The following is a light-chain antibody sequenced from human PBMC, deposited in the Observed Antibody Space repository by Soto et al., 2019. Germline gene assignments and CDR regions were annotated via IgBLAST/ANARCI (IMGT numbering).Light chain of an antibody. J-gene: IGKJ5*01. Sequence: MVMTQSPATLSVSPGERATLSCRASQSVSSNLAWYQEKPGQAPRLLIYGASARATGIPARFSGSGSGTEFTLTISSPQSEDFAVYYCQQYNNWLITFGQGTRLEIK. CDR1: QSVSSN. CDR3: QQYNNWLIT. CDR2: GAS. V-gene: IGKV3-15*01.